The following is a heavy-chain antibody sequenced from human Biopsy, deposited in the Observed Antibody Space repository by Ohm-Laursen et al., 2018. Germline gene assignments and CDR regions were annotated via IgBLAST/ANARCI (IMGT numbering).Heavy chain of an antibody. CDR2: IWYDGSNK. J-gene: IGHJ4*02. V-gene: IGHV3-33*06. CDR1: GFTFSSYD. CDR3: AKCMTGGSNYYFHH. Sequence: SLRLSCSAPGFTFSSYDMHWVRQAPGKGLEWVAAIWYDGSNKNYADSVKGRFTISRDNSKNTLHLQMNSLRGEDTAVYYCAKCMTGGSNYYFHHCGQGTLVTVSS. D-gene: IGHD2-8*01.